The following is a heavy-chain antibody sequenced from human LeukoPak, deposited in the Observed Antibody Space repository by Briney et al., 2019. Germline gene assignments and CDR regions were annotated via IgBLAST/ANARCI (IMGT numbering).Heavy chain of an antibody. CDR1: GGSMSSYY. CDR3: ESGRITMVRGVYFDY. Sequence: SETLSLTCTVSGGSMSSYYWSWIRQPPGKDLEWIGYIYYSGSTYYNPSLKSRVTISVDTSKNQFSLKLSSVTAADTAVYYCESGRITMVRGVYFDYWGQGTLVTVSS. D-gene: IGHD3-10*01. V-gene: IGHV4-59*06. CDR2: IYYSGST. J-gene: IGHJ4*02.